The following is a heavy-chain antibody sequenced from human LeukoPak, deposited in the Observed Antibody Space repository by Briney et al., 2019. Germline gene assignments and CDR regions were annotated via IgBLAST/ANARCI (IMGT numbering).Heavy chain of an antibody. D-gene: IGHD3-3*01. CDR1: GYTFTGYY. CDR3: ARVPAASSYDFWSGYIYFFDY. Sequence: ASVKVSCKASGYTFTGYYMHWVRQAPGQGLEWMGWINPNSGGTNYAQEFQGRVTMTRDTSISTAYMELSRLRSDDTAVYYCARVPAASSYDFWSGYIYFFDYWGQGTLVTVSS. V-gene: IGHV1-2*02. J-gene: IGHJ4*02. CDR2: INPNSGGT.